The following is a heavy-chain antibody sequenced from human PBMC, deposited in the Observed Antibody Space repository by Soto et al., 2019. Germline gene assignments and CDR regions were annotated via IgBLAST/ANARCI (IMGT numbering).Heavy chain of an antibody. CDR2: ISFDGSNK. J-gene: IGHJ3*01. V-gene: IGHV3-30*18. CDR1: GITFSNYG. CDR3: AKDLMIVTGTALEL. D-gene: IGHD3-22*01. Sequence: QVQLVESGGGVVQPGSSLRLSCAASGITFSNYGMHWVRQAPGKGLEWVAVISFDGSNKKYADSVKGRFTISRDKSKNPLYLQMTGLKPEETAVYYCAKDLMIVTGTALELWGRGTMVTVSS.